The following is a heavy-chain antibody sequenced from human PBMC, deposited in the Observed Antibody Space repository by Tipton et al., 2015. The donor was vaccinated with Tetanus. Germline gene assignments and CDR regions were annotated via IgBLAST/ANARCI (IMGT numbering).Heavy chain of an antibody. CDR1: GGTFNNFP. CDR2: IIPTFDTR. J-gene: IGHJ4*02. V-gene: IGHV1-69*06. D-gene: IGHD2/OR15-2a*01. CDR3: ARTSGGTREYYGIKF. Sequence: QLVQSGAEVKKPGSSVKLSCKGSGGTFNNFPISWVRQAPGQGLEWMGGIIPTFDTRTYAQKFQGRLTITADRSTRTAYMELSSLRSEDTAIYFCARTSGGTREYYGIKFWGQGTLVTVSS.